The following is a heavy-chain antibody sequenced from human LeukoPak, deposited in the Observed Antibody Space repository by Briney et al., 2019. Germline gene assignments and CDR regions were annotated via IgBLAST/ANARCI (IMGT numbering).Heavy chain of an antibody. V-gene: IGHV3-74*01. CDR3: ARAGNYYFDY. CDR2: MNSDGSTT. Sequence: PGGSLRLSCAASGFTFSTSWMHWVRQAPGKGLVWVSRMNSDGSTTNYADSMKGRFTISRDNAKNTLYLQMNSLRAEDTAVYFCARAGNYYFDYWGQGSLVTVSS. CDR1: GFTFSTSW. D-gene: IGHD1-7*01. J-gene: IGHJ4*02.